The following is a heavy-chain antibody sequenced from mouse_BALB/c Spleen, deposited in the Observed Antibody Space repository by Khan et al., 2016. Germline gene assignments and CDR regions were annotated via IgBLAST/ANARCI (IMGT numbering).Heavy chain of an antibody. Sequence: EVQLQESGPGLVKPSQSLSLTCTVTGYSITSDYAWNWIRQFPGNRLEWMGYISYSGSTSYNPSLKSRISITRDTSKNQFFLQMNSVTSDATATYYCARSDYGEKDAMDYWGKGTSVTVSS. D-gene: IGHD1-1*01. V-gene: IGHV3-2*02. J-gene: IGHJ4*01. CDR3: ARSDYGEKDAMDY. CDR2: ISYSGST. CDR1: GYSITSDYA.